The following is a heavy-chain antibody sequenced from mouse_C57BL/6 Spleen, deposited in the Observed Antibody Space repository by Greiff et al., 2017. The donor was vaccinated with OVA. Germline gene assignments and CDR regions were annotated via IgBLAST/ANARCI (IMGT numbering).Heavy chain of an antibody. CDR1: GYAFSSSW. V-gene: IGHV1-82*01. J-gene: IGHJ1*03. CDR3: AREIGGLLRGYIDV. CDR2: IYPGDGDT. D-gene: IGHD1-1*01. Sequence: QVQLKESGPELVKPGASVKISCKASGYAFSSSWMNWVKQRPGKGLEWIGRIYPGDGDTNYNGKFKGKATLTADKSSSTAYMQLSSLTSEDSAVYFCAREIGGLLRGYIDVWGTGTTVTVSS.